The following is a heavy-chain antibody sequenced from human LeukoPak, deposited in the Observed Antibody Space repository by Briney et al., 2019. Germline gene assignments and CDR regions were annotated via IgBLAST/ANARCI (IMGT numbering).Heavy chain of an antibody. CDR3: ARDSVDYDFWSGYLNYPNWSDP. V-gene: IGHV3-53*01. J-gene: IGHJ5*02. D-gene: IGHD3-3*01. Sequence: GGSLRLPCAASGFTVSSNYMSWVRQAPGKGPEWVSVIYSGGSTYYADSVKGRFTISRDNSKNSLYLQMNSLRAEDTAVYYCARDSVDYDFWSGYLNYPNWSDPWGQGTLVTVSS. CDR1: GFTVSSNY. CDR2: IYSGGST.